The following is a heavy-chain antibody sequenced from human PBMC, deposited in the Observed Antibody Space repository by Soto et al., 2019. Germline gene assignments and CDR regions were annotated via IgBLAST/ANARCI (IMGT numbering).Heavy chain of an antibody. V-gene: IGHV4-59*01. J-gene: IGHJ4*02. CDR1: GGSISGSY. Sequence: PPATLSLTYSVSGGSISGSYWSWIRQSPGKGLEWLGYVYYTGSTNYSPSLRSRVSISVDTSKNEFSLRLSSVTAADTAVYFCARSVAVPGAILAGWGQGSHVTVYS. CDR3: ARSVAVPGAILAG. D-gene: IGHD6-19*01. CDR2: VYYTGST.